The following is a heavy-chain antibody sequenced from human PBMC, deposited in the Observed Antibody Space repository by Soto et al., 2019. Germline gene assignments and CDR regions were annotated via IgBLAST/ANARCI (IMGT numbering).Heavy chain of an antibody. CDR3: ARDYRDYYDSSGYYYYYYGMDV. CDR1: GGTFSSYT. J-gene: IGHJ6*02. CDR2: IIPILGIA. Sequence: SVKVSCKASGGTFSSYTISWVRQAPGQGLEWMGRIIPILGIANYAQKFQGRVTITADKSTSTAYMELSSLRSEDTAVYYCARDYRDYYDSSGYYYYYYGMDVWGQGTTVTVSS. V-gene: IGHV1-69*04. D-gene: IGHD3-22*01.